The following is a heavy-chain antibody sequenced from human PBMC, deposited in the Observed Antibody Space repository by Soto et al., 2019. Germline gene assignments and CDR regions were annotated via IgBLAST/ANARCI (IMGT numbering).Heavy chain of an antibody. CDR2: IYYSGST. J-gene: IGHJ3*02. Sequence: QVQLQESVPGLVKPSQPLSLTCTVSGGSFSSGGYSWSWIRQHPGKGLEWLGHIYYSGSTYYNPSLQSRFTISLDMSKNQFSLRLSSVTAADTAVYYCAGYGDSEGGDIWGQGTTVTVSS. CDR3: AGYGDSEGGDI. D-gene: IGHD4-17*01. V-gene: IGHV4-31*03. CDR1: GGSFSSGGYS.